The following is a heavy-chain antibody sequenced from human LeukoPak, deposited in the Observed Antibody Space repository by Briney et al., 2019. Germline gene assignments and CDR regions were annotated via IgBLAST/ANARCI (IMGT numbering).Heavy chain of an antibody. Sequence: SETLSLTCTVSGGSISSGDYYWSWIRQPPGKGLEWIGYIYYSGSTNYNPSLKSRVTISVDTSKNQFSLKLSSVTAADTAVYYCARSYYGSGRTNWFDPWGQGTLVTVSS. V-gene: IGHV4-30-4*08. J-gene: IGHJ5*02. CDR3: ARSYYGSGRTNWFDP. CDR2: IYYSGST. D-gene: IGHD3-10*01. CDR1: GGSISSGDYY.